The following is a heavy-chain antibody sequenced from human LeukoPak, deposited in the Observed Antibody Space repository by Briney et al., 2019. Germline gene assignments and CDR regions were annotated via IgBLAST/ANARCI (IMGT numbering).Heavy chain of an antibody. CDR1: GGSFSGYY. V-gene: IGHV4-34*01. J-gene: IGHJ5*02. D-gene: IGHD3-10*01. CDR2: INHSGST. Sequence: PSETLSLTCAVYGGSFSGYYWSWVRQPPGKGLEWIGEINHSGSTNYNPSLKSRVTISVDTSKNQFSLKLSSVTAADTAVYYCARGQTYYYGSGSYSGWFDPWGQGTLVTVSS. CDR3: ARGQTYYYGSGSYSGWFDP.